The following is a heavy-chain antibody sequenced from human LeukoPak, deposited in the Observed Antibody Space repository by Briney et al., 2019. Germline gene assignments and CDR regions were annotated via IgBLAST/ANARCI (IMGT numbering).Heavy chain of an antibody. V-gene: IGHV4-34*01. D-gene: IGHD4-23*01. J-gene: IGHJ4*02. CDR2: INDRGHT. CDR3: ARDPTTVVTLPYYFDF. Sequence: SETLSLTCAVHGGSFSGYHWNWIRQSPEKGLEWIGEINDRGHTNYNPSPKSRVTISVDQSKLQFSLRLSSVTPADTAVYYCARDPTTVVTLPYYFDFWGQGTLVAVSP. CDR1: GGSFSGYH.